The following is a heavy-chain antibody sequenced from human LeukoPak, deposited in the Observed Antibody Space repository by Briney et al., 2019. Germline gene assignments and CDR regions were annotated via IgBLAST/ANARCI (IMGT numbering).Heavy chain of an antibody. D-gene: IGHD5-12*01. Sequence: GSLRPSCAACGFTFSSYWMSWVRQAPGKGLEWVANIKQDGSEKYYVDSVKGRFTISRDNAKNSLYLQMNSLRAEDTAVYYCARGPLTGSGYDWLFDYWGQGTLVTVSS. V-gene: IGHV3-7*03. CDR1: GFTFSSYW. CDR3: ARGPLTGSGYDWLFDY. J-gene: IGHJ4*02. CDR2: IKQDGSEK.